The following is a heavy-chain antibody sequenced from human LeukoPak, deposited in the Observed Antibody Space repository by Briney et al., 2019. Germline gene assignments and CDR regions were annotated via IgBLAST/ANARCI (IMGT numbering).Heavy chain of an antibody. CDR1: VYTFTKYD. V-gene: IGHV1-8*01. J-gene: IGHJ5*02. CDR3: ARGRPLMVRGVYVSWGQIYNWFDP. Sequence: ASVTVSLMCSVYTFTKYDINGVRQAAGKGGEGVGWMNHNRGNTGYVQKFQGRVTITRKSPKRKVYMELRSLRSEATDVYSCARGRPLMVRGVYVSWGQIYNWFDPWGRGPLVTVPS. D-gene: IGHD3-10*01. CDR2: MNHNRGNT.